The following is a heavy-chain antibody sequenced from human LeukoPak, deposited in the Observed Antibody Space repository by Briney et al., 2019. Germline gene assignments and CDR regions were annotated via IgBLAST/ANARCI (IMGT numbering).Heavy chain of an antibody. J-gene: IGHJ4*02. CDR2: ISWNSGSI. CDR1: GFTFDDYA. CDR3: AKSHDYGDLYYFDY. Sequence: GRSLRLSCAASGFTFDDYAMHWVRQAPGKGLEWVSGISWNSGSIGYADSVKGRFTISRDNAKNSLYLQMNSLRAEDAALYYCAKSHDYGDLYYFDYWGQRNLVTVSS. V-gene: IGHV3-9*01. D-gene: IGHD4-17*01.